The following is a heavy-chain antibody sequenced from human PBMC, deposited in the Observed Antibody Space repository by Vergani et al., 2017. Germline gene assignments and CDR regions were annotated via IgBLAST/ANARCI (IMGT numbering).Heavy chain of an antibody. Sequence: QVQLVQSGAEVKKPGASVKVSCKASGYTFTSYYMHWVRQAPGQGLEWMGIINPSGGSTSYAQKFQGRVTMTRDTSTSTVYMELSSLRSEDTAVYYCARDPPSPDGYNLSPPYAFDIWGQGTMVTVSS. D-gene: IGHD5-24*01. CDR1: GYTFTSYY. CDR3: ARDPPSPDGYNLSPPYAFDI. V-gene: IGHV1-46*01. CDR2: INPSGGST. J-gene: IGHJ3*02.